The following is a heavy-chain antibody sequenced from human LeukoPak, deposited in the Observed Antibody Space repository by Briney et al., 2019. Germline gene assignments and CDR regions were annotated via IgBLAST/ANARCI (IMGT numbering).Heavy chain of an antibody. J-gene: IGHJ4*02. Sequence: GGSLRLSCAASGFTFSSYGMRWVRQAPGKGPEWVAVISYDGSNKYYADSVKGRFTISRDNSKNTLYLQMNSLRAEDTAVYYCARGDGVGATDWFGYWGQGTLVTVSS. V-gene: IGHV3-30*03. CDR1: GFTFSSYG. D-gene: IGHD1-26*01. CDR2: ISYDGSNK. CDR3: ARGDGVGATDWFGY.